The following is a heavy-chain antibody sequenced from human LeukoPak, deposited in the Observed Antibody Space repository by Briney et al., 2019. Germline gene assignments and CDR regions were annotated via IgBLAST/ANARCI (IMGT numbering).Heavy chain of an antibody. Sequence: SETLSLTCAVYGGSFSRYSWSWIRQPPGKGLEWIGEINHSGSTNYNPSLKGRVTISVDTSKNQFSLKLRSVPAADTAVYYCARDQTYYVSSGYYYVTYFQHWGQGILVTVSS. CDR3: ARDQTYYVSSGYYYVTYFQH. CDR1: GGSFSRYS. CDR2: INHSGST. D-gene: IGHD3-22*01. V-gene: IGHV4-34*01. J-gene: IGHJ1*01.